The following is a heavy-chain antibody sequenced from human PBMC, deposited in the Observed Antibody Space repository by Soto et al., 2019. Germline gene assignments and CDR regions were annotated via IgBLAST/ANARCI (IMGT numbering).Heavy chain of an antibody. CDR3: GTGADDTGYVYDY. CDR2: IYRGGNT. V-gene: IGHV3-53*01. D-gene: IGHD3-9*01. Sequence: PWGSLRLSCAASGFTVVSNYISCFRQSPLKGLEWVLVIYRGGNTYYVDSVKGRFTISRDSSKNTLYLQMNSLRAEDTAVYYCGTGADDTGYVYDYWGQGTLVTVSS. CDR1: GFTVVSNY. J-gene: IGHJ4*02.